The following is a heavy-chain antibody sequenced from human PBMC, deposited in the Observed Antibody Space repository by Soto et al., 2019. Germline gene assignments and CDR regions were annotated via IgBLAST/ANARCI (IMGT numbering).Heavy chain of an antibody. V-gene: IGHV1-69*13. D-gene: IGHD3-3*01. CDR2: IIPIFGTA. CDR3: ARGGNYDFWSGYYKRYYYYGMDL. J-gene: IGHJ6*02. Sequence: SVKVSCKASGGTFSSYAISWVRQAPGQGLEWMGGIIPIFGTANYAQKFQGRVTITADESTSTAYMELSSLRSEDTAVYYCARGGNYDFWSGYYKRYYYYGMDLWGQGTTVTVSS. CDR1: GGTFSSYA.